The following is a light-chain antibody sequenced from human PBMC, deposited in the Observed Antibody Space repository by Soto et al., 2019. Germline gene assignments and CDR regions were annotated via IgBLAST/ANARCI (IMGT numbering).Light chain of an antibody. J-gene: IGKJ1*01. V-gene: IGKV1-5*03. CDR2: KAS. CDR1: QSISSW. CDR3: QQYNSYSRT. Sequence: DIQMTQSPSTLSASVGDRVTITCRASQSISSWLAWYQQKPGKAPKLLIYKASSLESGVPSRVSGSGSGTEFPLTISRLQPDDFATYYCQQYNSYSRTFGQGTMVEIK.